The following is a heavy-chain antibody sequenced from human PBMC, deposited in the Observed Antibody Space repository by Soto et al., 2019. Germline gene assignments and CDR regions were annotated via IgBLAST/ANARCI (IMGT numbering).Heavy chain of an antibody. CDR1: GYSFTSHW. CDR2: IDPSNSYT. J-gene: IGHJ6*02. Sequence: GESLKISCQGSGYSFTSHWITWVRQTPGKGLEWMGRIDPSNSYTNYGPSFQGHVAISIDRSISTAYLQWSSLEASDTAIYYCARRLSGPKEEYNAYYFYGLDVWGQGTTVTVSS. V-gene: IGHV5-10-1*01. D-gene: IGHD1-1*01. CDR3: ARRLSGPKEEYNAYYFYGLDV.